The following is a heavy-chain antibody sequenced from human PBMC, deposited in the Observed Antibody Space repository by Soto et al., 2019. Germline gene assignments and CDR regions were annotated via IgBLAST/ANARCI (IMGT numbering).Heavy chain of an antibody. Sequence: GESLKISCAASGFTFSSYAMHWVRQAPGKGLEWVAVISYDGSNKYYADSVKGRFTISRDNSKNTLYLQMNSLRAEDTTVYYCARDVGPSIAARGVYYYYGMDVWGQGTTVTVSS. V-gene: IGHV3-30-3*01. J-gene: IGHJ6*02. D-gene: IGHD6-6*01. CDR3: ARDVGPSIAARGVYYYYGMDV. CDR1: GFTFSSYA. CDR2: ISYDGSNK.